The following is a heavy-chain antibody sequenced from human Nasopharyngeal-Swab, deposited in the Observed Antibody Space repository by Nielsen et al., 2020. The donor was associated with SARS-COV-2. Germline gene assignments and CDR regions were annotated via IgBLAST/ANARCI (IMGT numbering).Heavy chain of an antibody. V-gene: IGHV3-23*01. CDR1: GLNFNTYG. D-gene: IGHD3-9*01. Sequence: GGSLRLSCAASGLNFNTYGMSWVRQAPGKGLEWVSGISSSGESTYYADSVKGRFTISRVNSKNTLYLQMNSLRAEDTAVYYCAKALPTYYDILTGYTGWFDPWGQGTLVTVSS. CDR3: AKALPTYYDILTGYTGWFDP. CDR2: ISSSGEST. J-gene: IGHJ5*02.